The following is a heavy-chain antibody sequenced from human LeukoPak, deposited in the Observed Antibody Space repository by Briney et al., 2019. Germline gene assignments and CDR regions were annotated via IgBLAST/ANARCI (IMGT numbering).Heavy chain of an antibody. CDR1: GGSISSSNW. CDR2: IYHSGST. Sequence: SETLSLTCAVSGGSISSSNWWSWIRPPPGKGLEWIGEIYHSGSTNYNPSLKSRVTISVDKSKTQFSPKLSSVTAADTAVYYCARETEYSSSSGYYYYYYYMDVWGKGTTVTVSS. J-gene: IGHJ6*03. V-gene: IGHV4-4*02. CDR3: ARETEYSSSSGYYYYYYYMDV. D-gene: IGHD6-6*01.